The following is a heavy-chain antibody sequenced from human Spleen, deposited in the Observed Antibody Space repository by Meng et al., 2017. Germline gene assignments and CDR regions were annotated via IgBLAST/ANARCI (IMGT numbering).Heavy chain of an antibody. J-gene: IGHJ5*02. CDR2: MYYSGNI. CDR1: GDSISSSNYY. D-gene: IGHD3-16*01. V-gene: IGHV4-39*01. CDR3: VRRINTYGGWFDP. Sequence: QLQLQESGPGLVRPSETLSLICTVSGDSISSSNYYWGWIRQPPGKGLEWIGSMYYSGNIYYNPSLKSRVTISVDTSKNQFSLKVTSVTAADTAAYYCVRRINTYGGWFDPWGQGILVTVSS.